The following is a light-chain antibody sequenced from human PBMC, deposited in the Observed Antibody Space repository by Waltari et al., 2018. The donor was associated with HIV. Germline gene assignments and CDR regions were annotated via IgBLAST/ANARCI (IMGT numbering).Light chain of an antibody. CDR3: QTWDSGTAV. V-gene: IGLV3-1*01. Sequence: SYELTQPSSVSVSPGQPAIIPWSGNKLVDQYICWYQQKSGQSPVLVIYEDNKRPSGIPERFSGSNSGNTATLTISGTQAMDESDYYCQTWDSGTAVFGGGTKLTVL. J-gene: IGLJ2*01. CDR2: EDN. CDR1: KLVDQY.